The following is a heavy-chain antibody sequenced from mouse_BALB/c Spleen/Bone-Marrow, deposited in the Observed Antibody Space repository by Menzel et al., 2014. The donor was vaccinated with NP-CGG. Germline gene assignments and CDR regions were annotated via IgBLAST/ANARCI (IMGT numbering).Heavy chain of an antibody. CDR2: IYPGDSDT. D-gene: IGHD1-2*01. CDR3: TRRTATLDY. CDR1: GYSFTSYW. V-gene: IGHV1-5*01. Sequence: EVQLQQSGTVLARPGASVKMSCKASGYSFTSYWIHWVKQRPGQGLEWIGAIYPGDSDTSFNQKFKDKAKLTAVTSASTAYMELSSLTNEDSAVYYYTRRTATLDYWGQGTTLTVSP. J-gene: IGHJ2*01.